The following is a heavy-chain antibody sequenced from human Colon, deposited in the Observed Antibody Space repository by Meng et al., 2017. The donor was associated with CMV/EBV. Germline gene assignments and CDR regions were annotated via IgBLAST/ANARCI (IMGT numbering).Heavy chain of an antibody. Sequence: GESLKISCAASGFTFRSYWMSWVRQAPGKGLEWVANIKQDGSEKYYVDSVKGRFTISRDNAKNSLYLQMNSLRVEDTAVYYCARDNGGYSGRWTEPYYYGMDVWGQGTTVTVSS. CDR2: IKQDGSEK. J-gene: IGHJ6*02. D-gene: IGHD6-13*01. V-gene: IGHV3-7*01. CDR1: GFTFRSYW. CDR3: ARDNGGYSGRWTEPYYYGMDV.